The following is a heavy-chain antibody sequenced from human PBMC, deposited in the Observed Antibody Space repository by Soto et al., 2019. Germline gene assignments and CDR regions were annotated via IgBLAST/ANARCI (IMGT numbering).Heavy chain of an antibody. J-gene: IGHJ4*02. CDR1: GGTFSNDI. CDR2: IIPLLDIT. CDR3: ARDSPIGSTFSGYDAIDY. V-gene: IGHV1-69*04. D-gene: IGHD5-12*01. Sequence: SVKVSCKTSGGTFSNDIITWVRQAPGQGLEWMGRIIPLLDITNYAQKFQGRVTITADKSTSTAYMELNSLRSEDTAVYYCARDSPIGSTFSGYDAIDYWGQGTLVTVSS.